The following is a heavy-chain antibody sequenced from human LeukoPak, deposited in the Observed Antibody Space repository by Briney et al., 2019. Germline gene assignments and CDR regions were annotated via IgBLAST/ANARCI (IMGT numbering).Heavy chain of an antibody. J-gene: IGHJ4*02. V-gene: IGHV3-48*02. CDR2: ITASGTAM. CDR3: ASSGSYRFDY. D-gene: IGHD1-26*01. CDR1: GFTFSSYS. Sequence: GGSLRLSCAASGFTFSSYSMNWVRQAPGKGLEWVSHITASGTAMFYADSVKGRITISRDNAKNSLYLQMNSLRDEDTAVYYCASSGSYRFDYWGQGTLVTVSS.